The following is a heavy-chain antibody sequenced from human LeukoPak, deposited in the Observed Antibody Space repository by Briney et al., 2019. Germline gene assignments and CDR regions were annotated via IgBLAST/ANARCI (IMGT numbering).Heavy chain of an antibody. CDR3: ARDIGAMLNY. D-gene: IGHD2-2*01. CDR2: IKQDGSEK. Sequence: GGSLRLSCAASGFTFSSYWMNWVRQTPGKGLEWVANIKQDGSEKSYADSVKGRFTISRDNAKNSLFLEMNSLKAEDTAVYYCARDIGAMLNYWGQGTLVTVSS. V-gene: IGHV3-7*01. CDR1: GFTFSSYW. J-gene: IGHJ4*02.